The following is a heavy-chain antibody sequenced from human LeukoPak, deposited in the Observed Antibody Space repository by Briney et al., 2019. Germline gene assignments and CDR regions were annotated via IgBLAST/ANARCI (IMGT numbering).Heavy chain of an antibody. Sequence: SETLSLPCNVSGESISNYYWSWIRQPPGKGLEWIGNLYYSGSTNYNPSLKSRVTISVDTSKNQFSLKLSSVTAADTAVYYCARVDWFYYGSGNSYYFDYWGQGTVVTVSS. CDR3: ARVDWFYYGSGNSYYFDY. CDR2: LYYSGST. V-gene: IGHV4-59*01. J-gene: IGHJ4*02. CDR1: GESISNYY. D-gene: IGHD3-10*01.